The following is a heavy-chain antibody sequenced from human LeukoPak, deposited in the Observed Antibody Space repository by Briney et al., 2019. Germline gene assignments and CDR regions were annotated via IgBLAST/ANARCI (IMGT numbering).Heavy chain of an antibody. CDR1: GFTFSSDG. CDR2: ISYGGSNK. CDR3: LPTKFDY. V-gene: IGHV3-30*03. J-gene: IGHJ4*02. D-gene: IGHD2-8*01. Sequence: GRSLRLSCAASGFTFSSDGRHWVRQAPGKGLEWVAVISYGGSNKYYAHAVKGRFHISRHNSKKPLYLQMNSLRAQDKAVYYRLPTKFDYWGQGTLVIVSS.